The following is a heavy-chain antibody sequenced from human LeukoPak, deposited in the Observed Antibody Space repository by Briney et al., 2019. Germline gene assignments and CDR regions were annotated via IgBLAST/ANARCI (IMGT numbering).Heavy chain of an antibody. J-gene: IGHJ5*02. V-gene: IGHV4-38-2*02. Sequence: SETLSLTCTVSGYSISSGYYWGWIRQPPGKGLEWIGSIYHSGSTYYNPSLKSRVTISVDTSKNQFSLKLSSVTAADTAVYYCARAAMVRGVINWFDPWGQGTLATVSS. CDR1: GYSISSGYY. CDR2: IYHSGST. D-gene: IGHD3-10*01. CDR3: ARAAMVRGVINWFDP.